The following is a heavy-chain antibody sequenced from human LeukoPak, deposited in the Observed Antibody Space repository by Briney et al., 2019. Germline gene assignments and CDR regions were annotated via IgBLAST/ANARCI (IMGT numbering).Heavy chain of an antibody. CDR1: GFTFSSYA. Sequence: GGSLRLSCAASGFTFSSYAMSWVRQAPGKRLEWVSAISGSGGSTYYADSAKGRFTISRDNSKNTLYLQMNSLRAEDTAVYYCAKELGMDSSGYYYGYYYYGMDVWGQGTTVTVSS. CDR3: AKELGMDSSGYYYGYYYYGMDV. D-gene: IGHD3-22*01. J-gene: IGHJ6*02. V-gene: IGHV3-23*01. CDR2: ISGSGGST.